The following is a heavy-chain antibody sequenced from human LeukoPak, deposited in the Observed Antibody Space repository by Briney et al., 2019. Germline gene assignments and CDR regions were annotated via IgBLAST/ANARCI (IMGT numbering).Heavy chain of an antibody. CDR1: GYTFTSYD. D-gene: IGHD3-16*02. CDR2: INTNTGNP. V-gene: IGHV7-4-1*02. J-gene: IGHJ4*02. CDR3: ARAEEGYDYVWGSYRYTTQFDY. Sequence: ASVKVSCKASGYTFTSYDINWVRQAPGQGLEWMGWINTNTGNPTYAQGFTGRFVFSLDTSVSTAYLQISSLKAEDTAVYYCARAEEGYDYVWGSYRYTTQFDYWGQGTLVTVSS.